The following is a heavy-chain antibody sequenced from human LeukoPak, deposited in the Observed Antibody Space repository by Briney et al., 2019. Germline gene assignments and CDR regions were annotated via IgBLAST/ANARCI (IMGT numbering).Heavy chain of an antibody. V-gene: IGHV4-34*01. Sequence: PSETLSLTCAVYGGSFSGYYWSWIRQPPGKGLEWIGEINHSGSTNYNPSLKSRVTISVDTSKNQFSLKLSSVTAADTAVYYCASSLGYCSGGSCYRWFDPWGQGTLVTVSS. CDR2: INHSGST. CDR3: ASSLGYCSGGSCYRWFDP. CDR1: GGSFSGYY. D-gene: IGHD2-15*01. J-gene: IGHJ5*02.